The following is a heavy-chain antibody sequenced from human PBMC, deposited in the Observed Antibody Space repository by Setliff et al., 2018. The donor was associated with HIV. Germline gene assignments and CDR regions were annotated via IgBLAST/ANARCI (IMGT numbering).Heavy chain of an antibody. D-gene: IGHD3-3*02. CDR2: NGIINGAK. CDR3: TRKLAPGHGMDV. J-gene: IGHJ6*02. CDR1: GFTFSSYS. V-gene: IGHV3-48*04. Sequence: PGGSLRLSCAASGFTFSSYSMNWVRQAPGKGLEWISYNGIINGAKHYADSMEGRFTISRDNARNSLFLQMNSLRVEDTTVYYCTRKLAPGHGMDVWGQGTTVTVSS.